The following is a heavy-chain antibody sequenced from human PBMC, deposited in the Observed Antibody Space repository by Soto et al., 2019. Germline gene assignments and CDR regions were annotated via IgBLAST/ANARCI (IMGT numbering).Heavy chain of an antibody. CDR3: AGALASFGVVARFDK. CDR2: ISYARFDA. CDR1: GVSGVTLSAAW. Sequence: GGALTLSCAASGVSGVTLSAAWLTWFRQSPGKGLEWVAAISYARFDALYADSVRGRFTITTGNARNSLGLPMNSLGAEGTAVYYCAGALASFGVVARFDKRGPGT. D-gene: IGHD3-3*01. V-gene: IGHV3-30*03. J-gene: IGHJ4*02.